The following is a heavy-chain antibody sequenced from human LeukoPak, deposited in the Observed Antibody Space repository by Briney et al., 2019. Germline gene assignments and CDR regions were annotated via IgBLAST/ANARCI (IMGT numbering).Heavy chain of an antibody. CDR1: GFTVSSNY. J-gene: IGHJ6*03. CDR2: IYSGGST. D-gene: IGHD3-10*01. Sequence: PGGSLRLSCAASGFTVSSNYMSWVRQAPGKGLEWVSIIYSGGSTYYADSVKGRFTISRDSSKNTLYLQMNSLRAEDTAVYYCASGSGSYRTPYYYMDVWGKGTTVTVSS. CDR3: ASGSGSYRTPYYYMDV. V-gene: IGHV3-53*01.